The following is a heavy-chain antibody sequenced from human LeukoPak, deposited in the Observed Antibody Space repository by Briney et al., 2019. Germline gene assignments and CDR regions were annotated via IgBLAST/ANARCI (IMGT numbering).Heavy chain of an antibody. CDR1: GFTFSSYG. J-gene: IGHJ4*02. Sequence: GGSLRLSCAASGFTFSSYGMHWVRQAPGKGLEWVAVISYDGSNKYYADSVKGRFTISRDNSKNTLYLQMNSLRAEDTAVYYCAKLSGYSSEGYWGQGTLVTVSS. CDR2: ISYDGSNK. V-gene: IGHV3-30*18. D-gene: IGHD6-25*01. CDR3: AKLSGYSSEGY.